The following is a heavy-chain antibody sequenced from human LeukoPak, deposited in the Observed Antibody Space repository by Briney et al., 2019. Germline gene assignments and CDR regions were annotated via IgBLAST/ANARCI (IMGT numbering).Heavy chain of an antibody. CDR3: ARGSMVRGVQRMGAFDI. Sequence: GESLKISCKGSGYSFTSYWIGWVRQMPGKGLEWMGIIYPGDSDTRYSPSFQGQVTISADKSISTAYLQWSSLKASDTAMYYCARGSMVRGVQRMGAFDIWGQGTMVTVSS. J-gene: IGHJ3*02. CDR2: IYPGDSDT. CDR1: GYSFTSYW. V-gene: IGHV5-51*01. D-gene: IGHD3-10*01.